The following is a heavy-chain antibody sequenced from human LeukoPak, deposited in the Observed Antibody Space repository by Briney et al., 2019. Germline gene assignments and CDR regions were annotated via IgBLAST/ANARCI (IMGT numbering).Heavy chain of an antibody. CDR1: GGSISSGGYY. CDR2: IYYSGST. J-gene: IGHJ6*02. CDR3: AREVVGAGYYYGRDV. V-gene: IGHV4-31*03. Sequence: SQTLSLTCTVSGGSISSGGYYWSWIRQHPGKGLEWIGYIYYSGSTYYNPSLKSRVTISVDTSKNQFSLKLSSVTAADTVVYYWAREVVGAGYYYGRDVGGQGTTVTAPS. D-gene: IGHD2-15*01.